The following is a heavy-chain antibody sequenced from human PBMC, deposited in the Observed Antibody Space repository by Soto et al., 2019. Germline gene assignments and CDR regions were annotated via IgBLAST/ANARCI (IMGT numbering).Heavy chain of an antibody. CDR3: ARDRGYTGYDFAY. CDR2: INHDSGTI. Sequence: EVQLVESAGGLVQPGGSLRLSCAASGFTFSRYAMNWVRQAPGKGLEWVSYINHDSGTIYYADSVKGRFTISRDNANNLLSLQMNSLRAEDTAVYYCARDRGYTGYDFAYWGQGTLVTVSS. D-gene: IGHD5-12*01. J-gene: IGHJ4*02. V-gene: IGHV3-48*01. CDR1: GFTFSRYA.